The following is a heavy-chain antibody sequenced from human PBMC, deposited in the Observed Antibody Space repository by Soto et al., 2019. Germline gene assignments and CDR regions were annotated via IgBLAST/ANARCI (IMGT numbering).Heavy chain of an antibody. D-gene: IGHD5-18*01. CDR3: ARDRLMATAGTARHYFGLDV. V-gene: IGHV4-31*03. Sequence: SETLSLTCTVSGGSIRIGGYYWSWVRQNPRRGLEWIGNIYYSGNTYYNPSLKSRLTISVDTSKNQFSLNLSSVTAADTAVYYCARDRLMATAGTARHYFGLDVWGQGTTVTVSS. J-gene: IGHJ6*02. CDR1: GGSIRIGGYY. CDR2: IYYSGNT.